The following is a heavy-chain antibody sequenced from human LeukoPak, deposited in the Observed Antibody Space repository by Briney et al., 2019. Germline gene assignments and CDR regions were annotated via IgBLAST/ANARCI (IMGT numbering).Heavy chain of an antibody. Sequence: GGSLRLSCAASGFTVSSNYMSWVRHAPGKGLGWVSRINSDGSRTSYADSVKGRFTISRDNAKNTLYLQMNSLRAEDTAVYYCAREPRGYCSGGSCPYYYYYYMDVWGKGTTVTISS. J-gene: IGHJ6*03. D-gene: IGHD2-15*01. CDR2: INSDGSRT. CDR3: AREPRGYCSGGSCPYYYYYYMDV. V-gene: IGHV3-74*01. CDR1: GFTVSSNY.